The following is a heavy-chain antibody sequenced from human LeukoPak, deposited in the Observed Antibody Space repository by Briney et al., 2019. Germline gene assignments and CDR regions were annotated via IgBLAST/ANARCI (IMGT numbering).Heavy chain of an antibody. CDR1: VFTFSSYE. V-gene: IGHV3-48*03. CDR3: ARDDPIDY. CDR2: ISSSGSTK. Sequence: GGSLRLSCAASVFTFSSYEMSWVRQAPGKGLEWVSYISSSGSTKYYADSVKGRFTISRDNAKNSLYLQMNSLRAEDTAVYYCARDDPIDYWGQGTLVTVSS. J-gene: IGHJ4*02.